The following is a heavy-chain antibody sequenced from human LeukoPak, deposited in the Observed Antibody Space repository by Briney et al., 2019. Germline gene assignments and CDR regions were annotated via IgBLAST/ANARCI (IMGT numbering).Heavy chain of an antibody. CDR3: ASGIFGYSREDYYYYGMDV. V-gene: IGHV1-46*01. Sequence: ASVKVSCKASGYTFTSYYMHWVRQAPGQGLEWMGIINPSGGSTSYAQEFQGRVTMTRDTSTSTVYMELSSLRSEDTAVYYCASGIFGYSREDYYYYGMDVWGKGTTVTVSS. CDR2: INPSGGST. D-gene: IGHD3-3*01. J-gene: IGHJ6*04. CDR1: GYTFTSYY.